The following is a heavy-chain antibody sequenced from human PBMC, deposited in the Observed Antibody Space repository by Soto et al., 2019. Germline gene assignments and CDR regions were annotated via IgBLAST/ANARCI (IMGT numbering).Heavy chain of an antibody. J-gene: IGHJ3*02. V-gene: IGHV3-9*02. CDR1: GLTSDEYA. Sequence: WLTLSCAASGLTSDEYAMHCVRQPPGKGLEWVSGISWNRGNIGYADSVKGQFTISRDNAKDSLYLQMSSRRAEDTALYYCAKNKSLWPGADAFDIWGQGTMVTVSS. CDR2: ISWNRGNI. D-gene: IGHD5-18*01. CDR3: AKNKSLWPGADAFDI.